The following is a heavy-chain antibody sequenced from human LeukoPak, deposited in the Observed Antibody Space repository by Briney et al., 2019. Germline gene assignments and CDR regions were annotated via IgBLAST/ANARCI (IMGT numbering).Heavy chain of an antibody. J-gene: IGHJ2*01. CDR3: ARDIRRDGYGYWYFDL. D-gene: IGHD5-24*01. V-gene: IGHV1-69*05. CDR1: GGTFSSYA. Sequence: GASVKVSCKASGGTFSSYAISWVRQAPGQGLEWMGGIIPIFGTANYAQKFQGRVTITTDESTSTAYMEPSSLRSEDTAVYYCARDIRRDGYGYWYFDLWGRGTLVTVSS. CDR2: IIPIFGTA.